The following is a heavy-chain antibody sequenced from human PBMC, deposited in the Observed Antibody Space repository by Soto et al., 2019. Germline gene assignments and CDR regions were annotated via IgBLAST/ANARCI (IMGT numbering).Heavy chain of an antibody. CDR1: GYSFTTYW. Sequence: EVQLVQSGAEVKKPGESLRISCKGSGYSFTTYWIGWERQMPGKGLEWMGIIYPGDSDTRYSPSFQGQVTMSVDKSISTAYLQWSSLKASDTATYYCARHAGGWELEVFQRWGQGTLVTVSS. D-gene: IGHD1-26*01. V-gene: IGHV5-51*01. J-gene: IGHJ1*01. CDR3: ARHAGGWELEVFQR. CDR2: IYPGDSDT.